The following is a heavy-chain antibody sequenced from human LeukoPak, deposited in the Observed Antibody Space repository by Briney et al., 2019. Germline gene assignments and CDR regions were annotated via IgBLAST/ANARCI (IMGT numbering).Heavy chain of an antibody. D-gene: IGHD6-25*01. Sequence: SETLSLTCTVSGGSISSYYWSWIRQPPGKGLEWIGYIYYSGSTNYNPSLKSRVTMSVDTSKNQFSLKLISVTAADTAVYYCARDPSGLNWFDPWGQGTLVTVSS. V-gene: IGHV4-59*01. J-gene: IGHJ5*02. CDR1: GGSISSYY. CDR3: ARDPSGLNWFDP. CDR2: IYYSGST.